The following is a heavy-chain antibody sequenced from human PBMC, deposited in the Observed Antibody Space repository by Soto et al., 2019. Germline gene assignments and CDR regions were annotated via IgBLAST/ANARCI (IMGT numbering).Heavy chain of an antibody. D-gene: IGHD2-21*02. CDR1: GYSISSSNW. J-gene: IGHJ4*02. V-gene: IGHV4-28*03. CDR3: ARADTALDY. Sequence: SETLSLTCAVSGYSISSSNWWGWIRQPPGKGLEWIGYIYYSGTTYYNPSLKSRLTISSDTSKNQFSLRLSSVTAADTAVYYCARADTALDYWGQGTLVTVSS. CDR2: IYYSGTT.